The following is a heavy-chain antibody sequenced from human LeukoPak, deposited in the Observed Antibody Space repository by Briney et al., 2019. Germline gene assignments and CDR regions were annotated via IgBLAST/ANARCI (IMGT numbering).Heavy chain of an antibody. CDR1: GFTVSSNY. D-gene: IGHD6-13*01. Sequence: GGSLRLSCAASGFTVSSNYMSWVRQAPGKGLEWVSVIYSGGSTYYANSVKGRFTISRDNSKNTLYLQMNSLRAEDTAVYYCARDQDGAATFDYWGQGTLVTVSS. CDR2: IYSGGST. V-gene: IGHV3-53*01. J-gene: IGHJ4*02. CDR3: ARDQDGAATFDY.